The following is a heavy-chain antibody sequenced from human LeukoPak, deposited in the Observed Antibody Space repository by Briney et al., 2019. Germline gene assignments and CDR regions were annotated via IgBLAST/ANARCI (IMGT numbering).Heavy chain of an antibody. CDR3: ARSGVGWFGELYDY. V-gene: IGHV4-61*08. D-gene: IGHD3-10*01. J-gene: IGHJ4*02. CDR2: IYYSGST. CDR1: GGSISSGDYY. Sequence: SETLSLTCTVSGGSISSGDYYWSWIRQPPGKGLEWIGYIYYSGSTYYNPSLKSRVTISVDTSKNQFSLKLSSVTAADTAVYCCARSGVGWFGELYDYWGQGTLVTVSS.